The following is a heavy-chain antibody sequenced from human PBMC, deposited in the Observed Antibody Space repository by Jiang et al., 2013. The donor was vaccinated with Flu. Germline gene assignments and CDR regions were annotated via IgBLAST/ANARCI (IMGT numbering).Heavy chain of an antibody. CDR2: IYSGGST. Sequence: RLSCAASGFTVSSNYMSWVRQAPGKGLEWVSVIYSGGSTYYADSVKGRFTISRDNSKNTLYLQMNSLRAENTAVYYCARDCFPFLECYSRDAFDIWGQGTMVTVSS. V-gene: IGHV3-66*01. J-gene: IGHJ3*02. CDR3: ARDCFPFLECYSRDAFDI. CDR1: GFTVSSNY. D-gene: IGHD3-3*02.